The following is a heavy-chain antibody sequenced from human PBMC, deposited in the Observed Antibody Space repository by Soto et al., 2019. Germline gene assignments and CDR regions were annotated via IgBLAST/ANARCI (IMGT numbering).Heavy chain of an antibody. J-gene: IGHJ4*02. CDR1: GDSISSGDYY. V-gene: IGHV4-31*03. Sequence: QVQLQESGPGLVKPSQTLSLTCTVSGDSISSGDYYWSWIRQHPGKGMEWLGYIYDNGGAYYSPSLRGRVVISLDRSENQFSLRLSSVTAADTAVYYCARVKGGTTRRAFDSWGQGTLVTVSS. CDR3: ARVKGGTTRRAFDS. D-gene: IGHD1-7*01. CDR2: IYDNGGA.